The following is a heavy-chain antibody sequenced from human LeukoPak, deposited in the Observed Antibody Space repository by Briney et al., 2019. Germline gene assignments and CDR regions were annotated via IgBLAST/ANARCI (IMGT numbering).Heavy chain of an antibody. D-gene: IGHD2-15*01. CDR1: GFTFSSYA. Sequence: GGSLRLSCAASGFTFSSYAMSWVRQAPGKGLEWVSAISGSGRYTYYADSVKGRFTISRDNSKNTLYLQVNSLRAEDTAVYYCARSGGNYYYYGMDVWGQGTTVTVSS. CDR3: ARSGGNYYYYGMDV. J-gene: IGHJ6*02. V-gene: IGHV3-23*01. CDR2: ISGSGRYT.